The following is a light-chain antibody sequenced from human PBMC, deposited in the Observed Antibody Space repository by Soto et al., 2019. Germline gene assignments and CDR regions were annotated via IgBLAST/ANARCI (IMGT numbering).Light chain of an antibody. Sequence: DIVMTQSPDSLAVSLGERATINCKSSQSVLYSSNNKNYLAWYQQKPGQPPKLLIYWASTRESGVPDRFSGSGSGTEFTLTISSLQAEEVAVYYCQQYYSTPIAFCQGTRLEIK. CDR3: QQYYSTPIA. CDR2: WAS. J-gene: IGKJ5*01. V-gene: IGKV4-1*01. CDR1: QSVLYSSNNKNY.